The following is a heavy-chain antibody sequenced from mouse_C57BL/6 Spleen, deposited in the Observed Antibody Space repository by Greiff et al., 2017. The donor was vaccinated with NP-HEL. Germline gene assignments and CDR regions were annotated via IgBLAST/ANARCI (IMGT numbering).Heavy chain of an antibody. CDR3: ARDYGSSFYAMDY. J-gene: IGHJ4*01. CDR2: IRNKANGYTT. CDR1: GFTFTDYY. V-gene: IGHV7-3*01. D-gene: IGHD1-1*01. Sequence: EVNVVDSGGGLVQPGGSLSLSCAASGFTFTDYYMSWVRQPPGKALEWLGFIRNKANGYTTEYSASVKGRFTISRDNSQSILYLQMNALRAEDSATYYCARDYGSSFYAMDYWGQGTSVTVSS.